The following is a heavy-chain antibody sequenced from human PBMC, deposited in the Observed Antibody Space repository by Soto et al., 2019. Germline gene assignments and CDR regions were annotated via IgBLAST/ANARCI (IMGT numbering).Heavy chain of an antibody. CDR3: ERQKVIYYYYMDI. Sequence: PSETLSLTCAVYGGSFSGYYWSWIRQPPGKGLEWIGEISHSGSTNYNPSLKSRVTISVDTSKNQFSLKLSSVTAADTAVYYCERQKVIYYYYMDIWGKGTMVTVSS. V-gene: IGHV4-34*01. CDR2: ISHSGST. CDR1: GGSFSGYY. J-gene: IGHJ6*03.